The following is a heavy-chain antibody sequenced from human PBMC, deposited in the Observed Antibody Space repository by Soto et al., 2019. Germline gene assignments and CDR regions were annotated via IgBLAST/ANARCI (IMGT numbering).Heavy chain of an antibody. CDR2: ISYDGTNK. Sequence: QVQLVESGGGEVQPGRSLTISCAASGFTFSTYGMHWVRQTPGKGLEWVAVISYDGTNKFYSDSVKGRFTISRDNFNNTLTLQKNSLRANDKAVYSCAKDLQSYGDYDYYCYGMDVWGLGTRVTVSS. CDR1: GFTFSTYG. V-gene: IGHV3-30*18. J-gene: IGHJ6*02. D-gene: IGHD4-17*01. CDR3: AKDLQSYGDYDYYCYGMDV.